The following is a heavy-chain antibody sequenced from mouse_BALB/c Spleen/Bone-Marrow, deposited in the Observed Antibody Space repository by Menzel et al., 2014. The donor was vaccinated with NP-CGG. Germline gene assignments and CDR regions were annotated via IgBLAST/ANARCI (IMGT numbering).Heavy chain of an antibody. CDR2: IDPANGNT. V-gene: IGHV14-3*02. CDR1: GFNIKDTY. Sequence: DVKLQESGAELVKPGASVKLSCTASGFNIKDTYMHWVRQRPEQGLEWIGRIDPANGNTKYDPKFQGKATITADTSSNTAYLQLSSLTSEDTAVYYCARWEYYAMDYWGQGTSVNVSS. D-gene: IGHD4-1*01. CDR3: ARWEYYAMDY. J-gene: IGHJ4*01.